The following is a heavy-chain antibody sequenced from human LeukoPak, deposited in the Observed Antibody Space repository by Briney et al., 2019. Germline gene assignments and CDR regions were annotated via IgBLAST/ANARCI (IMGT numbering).Heavy chain of an antibody. CDR2: MNPNTGNT. Sequence: ASVKVSCKASGYTLSSYDINWLRQATGQGPEWMGWMNPNTGNTGFAQKFRGRVTLSMITSISTGYMELSSLRSEDTAVYFCARSPAAMPAYYYYGLDVWGQGTTVTV. CDR1: GYTLSSYD. D-gene: IGHD2-2*01. J-gene: IGHJ6*02. V-gene: IGHV1-8*01. CDR3: ARSPAAMPAYYYYGLDV.